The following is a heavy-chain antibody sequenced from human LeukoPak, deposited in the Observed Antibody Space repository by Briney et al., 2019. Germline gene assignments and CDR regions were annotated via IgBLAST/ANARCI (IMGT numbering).Heavy chain of an antibody. V-gene: IGHV3-7*01. CDR3: ARDWRRWLQNWYFDL. Sequence: GGSLRLSCRASGFTFNSFWMSWIRQAPGKGPEWVANINEDGSEKDYVDSVRGRFTISRDDAKDSVYLQMNGLRVEDTAVYYCARDWRRWLQNWYFDLWGRGTLVSVSS. CDR1: GFTFNSFW. CDR2: INEDGSEK. D-gene: IGHD5-24*01. J-gene: IGHJ2*01.